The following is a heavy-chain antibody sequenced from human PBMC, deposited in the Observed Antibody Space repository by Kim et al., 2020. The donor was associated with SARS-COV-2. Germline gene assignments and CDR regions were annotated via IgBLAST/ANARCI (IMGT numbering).Heavy chain of an antibody. Sequence: SETLSLTCAVYGGSFSGYYWSWIRQPPGKGLEWIGEINHSGSTNYNPSLKSRVTISVDTSKNQFSLKLSSVTAADTAVYYCARRRDPKFGYSYGQFSVVGYYYGMDVWGQGTTVTVSS. D-gene: IGHD5-18*01. CDR2: INHSGST. J-gene: IGHJ6*02. CDR3: ARRRDPKFGYSYGQFSVVGYYYGMDV. CDR1: GGSFSGYY. V-gene: IGHV4-34*01.